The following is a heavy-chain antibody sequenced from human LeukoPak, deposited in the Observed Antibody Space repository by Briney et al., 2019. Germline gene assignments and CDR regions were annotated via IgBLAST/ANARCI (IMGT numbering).Heavy chain of an antibody. D-gene: IGHD3-22*01. CDR3: AKDTNYYDSSGYYLNFDY. Sequence: ETLSLTCTVSGGSISSSSYSWGWVRQAPGKGLEWVSAISGSGGSTYYADSVKGRFTISRDNSKNTLYLQMNSLRAEDTAVYYCAKDTNYYDSSGYYLNFDYWGQGTLVTVSS. J-gene: IGHJ4*02. V-gene: IGHV3-23*01. CDR1: GGSISSSSYS. CDR2: ISGSGGST.